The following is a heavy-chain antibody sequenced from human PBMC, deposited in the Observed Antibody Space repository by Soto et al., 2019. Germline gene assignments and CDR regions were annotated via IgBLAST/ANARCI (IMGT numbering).Heavy chain of an antibody. Sequence: WGSLRTPWSTSGFTLRRIYISLGRPAPRKGLEWGSLSQSGGRTYYADTEKGSFTNSRDTSESTLHLQMHNLRVEDTAVYYCAGDDVVCDGGRGYGVPLDYWGKGTTVTVSS. CDR1: GFTLRRIY. V-gene: IGHV3-66*01. J-gene: IGHJ6*04. D-gene: IGHD2-15*01. CDR3: AGDDVVCDGGRGYGVPLDY. CDR2: SQSGGRT.